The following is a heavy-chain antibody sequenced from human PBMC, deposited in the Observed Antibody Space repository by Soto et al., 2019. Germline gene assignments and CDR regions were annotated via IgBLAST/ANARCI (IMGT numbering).Heavy chain of an antibody. J-gene: IGHJ6*02. CDR2: INHSGST. CDR3: ARGRITMVRGVITLFYYYGMDV. Sequence: SETLSLTCAVYGGSFSGYYWSWIRQPPGKGLEWIGEINHSGSTNYNPSLKSRVTISVDTSKNQFSLKLSSVTAADTAVYYCARGRITMVRGVITLFYYYGMDVWGQGTTVTVSS. CDR1: GGSFSGYY. D-gene: IGHD3-10*01. V-gene: IGHV4-34*01.